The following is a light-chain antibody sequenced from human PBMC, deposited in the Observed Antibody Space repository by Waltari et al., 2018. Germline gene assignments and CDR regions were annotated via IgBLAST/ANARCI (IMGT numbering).Light chain of an antibody. V-gene: IGLV1-47*01. CDR1: SPNIGNNF. J-gene: IGLJ3*02. CDR2: RNN. Sequence: QSVVTQPPSASGTPGQRVTISCSGGSPNIGNNFVYWYQQSPGTAPKLLIYRNNQRPSGVPDRVSGSKSGTSASLAISGLRSEDESDYYCATWDDSLRGWVFGGGTKLTVL. CDR3: ATWDDSLRGWV.